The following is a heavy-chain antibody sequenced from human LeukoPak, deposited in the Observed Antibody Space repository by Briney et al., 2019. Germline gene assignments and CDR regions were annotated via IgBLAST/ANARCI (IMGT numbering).Heavy chain of an antibody. CDR3: ARWEGGSYYDFDY. Sequence: PSETLSLTCAAYGVSFSGYYWSWIRQPPGKGLEWIGEINHSGSTNYNPSLKSRVSISVDTPKNQFSLKLSSVTAADTAVYYCARWEGGSYYDFDYWGQGTLVTVSS. V-gene: IGHV4-34*01. J-gene: IGHJ4*02. D-gene: IGHD1-26*01. CDR2: INHSGST. CDR1: GVSFSGYY.